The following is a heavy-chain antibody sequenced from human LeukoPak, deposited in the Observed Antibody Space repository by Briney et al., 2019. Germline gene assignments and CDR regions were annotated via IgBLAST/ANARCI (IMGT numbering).Heavy chain of an antibody. CDR2: ISGSGGST. CDR3: AKGLVVTTYNWFDP. CDR1: GFTFSSYG. J-gene: IGHJ5*02. D-gene: IGHD2-21*02. V-gene: IGHV3-23*01. Sequence: GGSLRLSCAASGFTFSSYGMSWVRQAPGKGLEWVSAISGSGGSTYYADSVKGRFTISRDNSKNTLYLQMNSLRAEDTAVYYCAKGLVVTTYNWFDPWGQGTLVTVSS.